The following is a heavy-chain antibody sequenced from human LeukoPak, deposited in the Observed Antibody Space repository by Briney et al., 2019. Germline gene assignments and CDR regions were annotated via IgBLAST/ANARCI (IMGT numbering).Heavy chain of an antibody. CDR2: ITSSSSYI. Sequence: GGSLRLSCAASGFTFSTYNMNWVRQAPGKGLEWVSSITSSSSYIYYADSVKGRFTISRDNAKNSLYLQMNSLRAEDTAVYYCAREGIAVAGTRPFDYWGQGTLVTVSS. D-gene: IGHD6-19*01. V-gene: IGHV3-21*01. CDR1: GFTFSTYN. J-gene: IGHJ4*02. CDR3: AREGIAVAGTRPFDY.